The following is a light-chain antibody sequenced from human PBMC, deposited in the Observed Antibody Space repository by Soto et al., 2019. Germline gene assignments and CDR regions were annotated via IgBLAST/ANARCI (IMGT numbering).Light chain of an antibody. Sequence: QSALTQPASVSGSPGQSITISCTGTSSDVGSYNLVSWYQQHPGKAPKLMIYEGSKRPSGVSNRFSGSKPGNTASLTISGLQAEDEADYYCCSYAGSSTVVFGGGTKLPVL. CDR1: SSDVGSYNL. V-gene: IGLV2-23*01. CDR3: CSYAGSSTVV. CDR2: EGS. J-gene: IGLJ2*01.